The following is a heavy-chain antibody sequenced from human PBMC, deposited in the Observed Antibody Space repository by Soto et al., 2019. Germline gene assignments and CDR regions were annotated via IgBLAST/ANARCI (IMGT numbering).Heavy chain of an antibody. CDR3: ARMTTVTNAFDI. CDR1: GYTFTGYY. V-gene: IGHV1-2*04. J-gene: IGHJ3*02. CDR2: INPNSGGT. D-gene: IGHD4-17*01. Sequence: VKXSCNASGYTFTGYYMHWVRQAPGQGLEWMGWINPNSGGTNYAQKFQGWVTMTRDTSISTAYMELSRLRSDDTAVYYCARMTTVTNAFDIWGQGTMVTVSS.